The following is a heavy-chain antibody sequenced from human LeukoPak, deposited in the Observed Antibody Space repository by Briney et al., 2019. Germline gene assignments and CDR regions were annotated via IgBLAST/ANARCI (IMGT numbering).Heavy chain of an antibody. V-gene: IGHV3-30*18. CDR2: ISYDGSNK. CDR3: AKGKEQLWFDY. D-gene: IGHD5-18*01. CDR1: GFTFSSYG. J-gene: IGHJ4*02. Sequence: GGSLRLSCVASGFTFSSYGMHWVRQAPGKGLEWVAVISYDGSNKYYADSVKGRFTISRDNSKNTLYLQMNSLRAEDTAVYYCAKGKEQLWFDYWGQGTLVTVSS.